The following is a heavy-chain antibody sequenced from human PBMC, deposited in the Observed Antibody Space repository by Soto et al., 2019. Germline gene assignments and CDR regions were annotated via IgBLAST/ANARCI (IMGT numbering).Heavy chain of an antibody. CDR1: GYTFTGYY. CDR2: INPNSGGT. J-gene: IGHJ6*02. Sequence: ASVKVSCKASGYTFTGYYMHWVRQAPGQGLEWMGWINPNSGGTNYAQKFQGWVTMTRDTSISTAYMELSRLRSDDTAVYYCARDRIGIAAAGIHYYYHGMDVWGQGTTVTVSS. CDR3: ARDRIGIAAAGIHYYYHGMDV. D-gene: IGHD6-13*01. V-gene: IGHV1-2*04.